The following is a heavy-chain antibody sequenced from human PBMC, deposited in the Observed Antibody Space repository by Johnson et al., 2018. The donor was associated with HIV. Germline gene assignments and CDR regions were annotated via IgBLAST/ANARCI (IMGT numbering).Heavy chain of an antibody. D-gene: IGHD2-15*01. CDR1: GFTFDDYA. V-gene: IGHV3-66*01. Sequence: VQLVESGGGLVQPGRSLRLSCAASGFTFDDYAMHWVRQAPGKGLEWVSGIYSGGSTYYADSAKGRFTISRDNSKNTVYLQMNSLRAEDTAVYYCASGGATAFDIWGQGTMVTVSS. J-gene: IGHJ3*02. CDR3: ASGGATAFDI. CDR2: IYSGGST.